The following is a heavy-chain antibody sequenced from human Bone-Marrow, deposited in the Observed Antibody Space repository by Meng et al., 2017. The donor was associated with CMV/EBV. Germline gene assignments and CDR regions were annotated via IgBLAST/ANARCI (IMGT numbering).Heavy chain of an antibody. Sequence: GGSLRLSCAASGFTFDDYGMSWVRQAPGKGLEWVSGINWNGGSTGYADSVKGRFTISRDNAKNSLYLQMNSLRVEDTALYYCARERVTGGSGSLAPLWGQGTLVTVSS. CDR2: INWNGGST. D-gene: IGHD1-26*01. J-gene: IGHJ4*02. CDR3: ARERVTGGSGSLAPL. CDR1: GFTFDDYG. V-gene: IGHV3-20*04.